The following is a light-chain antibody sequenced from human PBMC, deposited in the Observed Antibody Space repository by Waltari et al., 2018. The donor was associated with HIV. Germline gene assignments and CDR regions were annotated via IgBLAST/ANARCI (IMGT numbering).Light chain of an antibody. J-gene: IGKJ4*01. Sequence: EIVMTQSPATLSVSPGERATLSSRASQSVSSNLAWYQQKAGQAPRLLIYGASTRATGIPARFSGSGSGTEFTLTISSLQSEDFAVYYCQQYNNWPPLTFGGGTKVEIK. CDR1: QSVSSN. CDR3: QQYNNWPPLT. CDR2: GAS. V-gene: IGKV3-15*01.